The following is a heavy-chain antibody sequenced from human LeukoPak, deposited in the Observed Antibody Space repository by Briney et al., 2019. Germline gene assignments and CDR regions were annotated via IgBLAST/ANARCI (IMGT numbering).Heavy chain of an antibody. CDR2: IYYSGST. CDR3: ARDTPVHYDFWSGPRWFDP. J-gene: IGHJ5*02. D-gene: IGHD3-3*01. CDR1: GGSISSYY. V-gene: IGHV4-59*01. Sequence: PSETLSLTCTVSGGSISSYYWSWIRQPSGKGLEWIGYIYYSGSTNYNPSLKSRVTISVDTSKNQFSLKLSSVTAADTAVYYCARDTPVHYDFWSGPRWFDPWGQGTLVTVSS.